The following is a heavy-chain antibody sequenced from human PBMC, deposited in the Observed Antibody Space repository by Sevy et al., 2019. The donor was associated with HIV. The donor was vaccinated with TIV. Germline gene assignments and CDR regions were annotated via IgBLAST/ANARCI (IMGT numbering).Heavy chain of an antibody. J-gene: IGHJ4*02. V-gene: IGHV4-61*01. CDR2: IYYSGST. D-gene: IGHD1-26*01. CDR1: GGSVSSGSYY. CDR3: ARAVFSVKATEYHFDY. Sequence: SETLSLTCTVSGGSVSSGSYYWSWIRQPPGKGLEWIGYIYYSGSTNYNPSLKSRVTISVDTSKNQFSLKLSSVTAADTAVYYCARAVFSVKATEYHFDYWGQGTLVTVSS.